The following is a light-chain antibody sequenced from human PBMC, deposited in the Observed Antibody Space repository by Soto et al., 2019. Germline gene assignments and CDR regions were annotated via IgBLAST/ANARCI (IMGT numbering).Light chain of an antibody. J-gene: IGKJ1*01. Sequence: DIQMTQSPSSLSASVGDRGTMTCRASQSISSYLNWYHQKPRNAPTLLLYAASSLQSAVPSRFSGSGSGTDFTPPISSLQPEDFATYYCQQGYNTPTWTFGQGTKVDIK. V-gene: IGKV1-39*01. CDR3: QQGYNTPTWT. CDR2: AAS. CDR1: QSISSY.